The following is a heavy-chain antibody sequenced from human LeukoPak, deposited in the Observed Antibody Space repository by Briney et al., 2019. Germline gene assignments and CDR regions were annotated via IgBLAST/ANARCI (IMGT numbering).Heavy chain of an antibody. D-gene: IGHD2-15*01. CDR2: IHYSVST. J-gene: IGHJ6*03. Sequence: SETLSLTCTVSGGSISSSSYYWGWLRQPPGKGLEWIGSIHYSVSTNYNPSLKSRVTISVGTSKNQFSLKLSSVTAADTAVYYCARGYCSGGSCYSYYYYNYMDVWSKGTTVTVSS. CDR1: GGSISSSSYY. V-gene: IGHV4-39*07. CDR3: ARGYCSGGSCYSYYYYNYMDV.